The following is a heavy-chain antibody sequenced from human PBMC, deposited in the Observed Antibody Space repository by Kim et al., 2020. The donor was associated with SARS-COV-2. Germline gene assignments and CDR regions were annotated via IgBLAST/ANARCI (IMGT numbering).Heavy chain of an antibody. Sequence: GGSLRLSCEASGFTFSSYTMNWVRQAPGKAPEWVSSISSSSTYIYYAESMRGRFTVSSDNAKNSLYLQMDSLRAEDTAVYYCARWDIMLVAWGQGTLVTV. CDR1: GFTFSSYT. J-gene: IGHJ5*02. CDR2: ISSSSTYI. CDR3: ARWDIMLVA. D-gene: IGHD2-21*01. V-gene: IGHV3-21*01.